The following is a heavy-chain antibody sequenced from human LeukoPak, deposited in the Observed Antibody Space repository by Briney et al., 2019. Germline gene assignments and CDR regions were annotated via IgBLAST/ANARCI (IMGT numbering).Heavy chain of an antibody. V-gene: IGHV3-30-3*01. CDR3: AREAGGRYSPYYYGMDV. Sequence: GRSLRLSCAASGFTFSSYAMHWVRQALGKGLEWVAVISYDGSNKYYADSVKGRFTISRDNSKNTLYLQMNSLRAEDTAVYYCAREAGGRYSPYYYGMDVWGQGTTVTVSS. D-gene: IGHD3-9*01. J-gene: IGHJ6*02. CDR1: GFTFSSYA. CDR2: ISYDGSNK.